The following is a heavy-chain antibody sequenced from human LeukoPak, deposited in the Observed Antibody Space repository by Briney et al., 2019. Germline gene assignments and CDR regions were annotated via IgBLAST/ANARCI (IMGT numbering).Heavy chain of an antibody. J-gene: IGHJ4*02. CDR1: GFTFIDYD. D-gene: IGHD6-19*01. Sequence: GGPLRLSCGASGFTFIDYDMHWVRQAIGKGLECVSAIGIRGDTHYSGSVKGRFTISRENAERSLYLQMNSLRAEDTAVYYCARGGIQVSGIDEFDYWGQGTLVTVSS. V-gene: IGHV3-13*01. CDR2: IGIRGDT. CDR3: ARGGIQVSGIDEFDY.